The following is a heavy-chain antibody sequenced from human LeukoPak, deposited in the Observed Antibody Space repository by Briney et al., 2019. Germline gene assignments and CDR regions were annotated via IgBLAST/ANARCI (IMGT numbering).Heavy chain of an antibody. J-gene: IGHJ4*02. Sequence: GASVKVSCKASGYTFTGYYMHWVRQAPGQGLEWMGRINPNSGGTNYAQKFQGRVTMTRDTSISTAYMELNRLRSDDTAVYYRARDLSRAAFDYWGQGTLVTVSS. CDR2: INPNSGGT. D-gene: IGHD6-25*01. CDR1: GYTFTGYY. V-gene: IGHV1-2*06. CDR3: ARDLSRAAFDY.